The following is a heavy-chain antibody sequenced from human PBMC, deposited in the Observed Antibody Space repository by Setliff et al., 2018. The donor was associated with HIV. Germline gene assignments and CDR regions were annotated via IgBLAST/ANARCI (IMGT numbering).Heavy chain of an antibody. D-gene: IGHD2-2*01. J-gene: IGHJ4*02. CDR3: GRDTGYCSSTSCYGVVDY. CDR1: GGSISSYY. CDR2: IYFTGSS. V-gene: IGHV4-59*12. Sequence: PSETLSLTCTVSGGSISSYYWSWIRQSAGKELEWIGSIYFTGSSDNNPSLKSRVTLSVDTSKNHYSLKLSSVTAADTAVYYCGRDTGYCSSTSCYGVVDYWGQGTRVTVSS.